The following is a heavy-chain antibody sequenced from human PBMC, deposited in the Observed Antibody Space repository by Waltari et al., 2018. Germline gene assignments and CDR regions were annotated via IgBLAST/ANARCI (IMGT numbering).Heavy chain of an antibody. CDR3: ARDDYGDYRLGY. CDR1: GFTFSNYG. D-gene: IGHD4-17*01. Sequence: QVQLVESGGGVVQPGGSLRLSCATSGFTFSNYGIHGVRQAPGKGLEWVAFIRYDGSNKYYADSVKGRFTISRDNSRGTLYLQMNSLRAEDTAVYYCARDDYGDYRLGYWGQGTLVTVSS. CDR2: IRYDGSNK. J-gene: IGHJ4*02. V-gene: IGHV3-30*02.